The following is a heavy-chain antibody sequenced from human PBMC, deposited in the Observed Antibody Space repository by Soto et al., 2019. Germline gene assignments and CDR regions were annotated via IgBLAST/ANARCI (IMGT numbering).Heavy chain of an antibody. CDR1: GFTFSSYW. D-gene: IGHD6-13*01. J-gene: IGHJ5*02. CDR2: INSDGSST. V-gene: IGHV3-74*01. Sequence: GGSLRLSCAASGFTFSSYWMHWVRQAPGKGLVWVSRINSDGSSTSYADSVKGRFTISRDNAKNTLYLQMNSLRAEDTAVYYCARQRDSSSWYALLDPWGQGTLVTVSS. CDR3: ARQRDSSSWYALLDP.